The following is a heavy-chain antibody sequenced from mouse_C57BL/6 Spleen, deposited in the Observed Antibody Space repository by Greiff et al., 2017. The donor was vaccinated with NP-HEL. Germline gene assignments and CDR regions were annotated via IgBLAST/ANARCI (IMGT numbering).Heavy chain of an antibody. J-gene: IGHJ3*01. CDR3: AREGEYGNVFAY. D-gene: IGHD2-10*02. V-gene: IGHV1-69*01. CDR1: GYTFTSYW. CDR2: IDPSDSYT. Sequence: QVQLQQPGAELVMPGASVKLSCKASGYTFTSYWMHWVKQRPGQGLEWIGEIDPSDSYTNYNQKFKGKSTLTVDKSSSTAYMQLSRLTSADSAVFNCAREGEYGNVFAYWGQGTLVTVSA.